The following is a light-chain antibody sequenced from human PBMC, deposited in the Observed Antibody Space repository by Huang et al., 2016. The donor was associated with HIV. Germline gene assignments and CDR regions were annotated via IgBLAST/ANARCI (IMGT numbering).Light chain of an antibody. V-gene: IGKV2-28*01. Sequence: DIVMTQSPLSLPVTPGEPASISCRSSQSLLHRNGYNYLDWYRQKPGQSPQLLIYLGSNRASGVPDRFSGSGSGTDFTLKISRVEAEDVGVYYCMQALQTPRTFGQGTKLEIK. CDR3: MQALQTPRT. J-gene: IGKJ2*01. CDR2: LGS. CDR1: QSLLHRNGYNY.